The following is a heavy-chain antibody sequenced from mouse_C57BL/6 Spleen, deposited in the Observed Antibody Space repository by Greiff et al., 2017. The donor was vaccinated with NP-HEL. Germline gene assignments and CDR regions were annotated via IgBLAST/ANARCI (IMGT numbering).Heavy chain of an antibody. CDR2: INYDGSST. J-gene: IGHJ2*01. Sequence: EVQLVESEGGLVQPGSSMKLSCTASGFTFSDYYMAWVRQVPEKGLEWVANINYDGSSTYYLDSLKSRFIISRDNAKNILYLQMSSLKSEDTATYYCARGPYGNYFDYWGQGTTLTVSS. CDR3: ARGPYGNYFDY. CDR1: GFTFSDYY. V-gene: IGHV5-16*01. D-gene: IGHD2-1*01.